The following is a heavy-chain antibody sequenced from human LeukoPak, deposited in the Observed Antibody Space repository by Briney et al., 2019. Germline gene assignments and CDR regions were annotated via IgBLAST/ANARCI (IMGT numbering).Heavy chain of an antibody. J-gene: IGHJ4*02. D-gene: IGHD3-10*01. CDR3: AREGDWVDYGSGSYFRD. Sequence: PSETLSLTCTVAGGSISSNYWSWIRQPPGKGLEGIGNVYYSGSTNYNPSLKGRVTISVDTSKNQFSLKLSSVTAADTAVYYCAREGDWVDYGSGSYFRDWGQGTLVTVSS. V-gene: IGHV4-59*01. CDR2: VYYSGST. CDR1: GGSISSNY.